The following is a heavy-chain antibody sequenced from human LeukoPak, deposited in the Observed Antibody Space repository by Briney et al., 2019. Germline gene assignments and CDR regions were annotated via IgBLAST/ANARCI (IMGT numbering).Heavy chain of an antibody. CDR1: GYTFTGYY. Sequence: ASVKVSCKASGYTFTGYYMHWVRQAPGQGLEWVGWINPNSGGTNYAQKFQGRVTMTRDTSISTAYMELSRLRSDDTAVYYCASTSGGSSSLNWFDPWGQGTLVTVSS. CDR2: INPNSGGT. V-gene: IGHV1-2*02. J-gene: IGHJ5*02. D-gene: IGHD6-13*01. CDR3: ASTSGGSSSLNWFDP.